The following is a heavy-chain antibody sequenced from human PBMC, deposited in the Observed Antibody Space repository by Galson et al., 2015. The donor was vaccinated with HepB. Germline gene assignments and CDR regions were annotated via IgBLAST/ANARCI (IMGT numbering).Heavy chain of an antibody. CDR3: TTGVDYYDSSGLEPQPRWFDP. CDR2: INSDGSST. V-gene: IGHV3-74*01. Sequence: SLRLSCAASGFTFSSYWMHWVRQAPGKGLVWVSRINSDGSSTSYADSVKGRFTISRDNAKNTLYLQMNSLKTEDTAVYYCTTGVDYYDSSGLEPQPRWFDPWGQGTLVTVSS. D-gene: IGHD3-22*01. CDR1: GFTFSSYW. J-gene: IGHJ5*02.